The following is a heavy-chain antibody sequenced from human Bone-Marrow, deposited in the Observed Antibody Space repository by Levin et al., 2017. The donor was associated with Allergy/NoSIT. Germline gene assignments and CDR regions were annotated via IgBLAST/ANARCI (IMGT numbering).Heavy chain of an antibody. Sequence: GGSLRLSCAASGFTFSEYGMTWVRQAPGKGLEWVSAISDTGYITHYADFVKGRFTISRDNSKNTLYLQMNSLRAEDTAIYYWANRGGGGFCTGGVCRYYYYMDVWGKGTTVTVSS. CDR1: GFTFSEYG. V-gene: IGHV3-23*01. J-gene: IGHJ6*03. CDR3: ANRGGGGFCTGGVCRYYYYMDV. D-gene: IGHD2-8*02. CDR2: ISDTGYIT.